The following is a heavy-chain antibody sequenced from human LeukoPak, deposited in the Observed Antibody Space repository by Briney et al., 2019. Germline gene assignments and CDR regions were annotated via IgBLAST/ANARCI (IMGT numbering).Heavy chain of an antibody. CDR2: IYYSGST. J-gene: IGHJ6*02. D-gene: IGHD3-10*01. Sequence: SETLSLTCPVSGGSISSYYWSWVRQPPGKGREWIGYIYYSGSTNYNPSLKSRVTISVDTSKNQFSLKLSSVTAADTAVYYCARDGYYGSGMDVWGQGTTVTVSS. V-gene: IGHV4-59*01. CDR3: ARDGYYGSGMDV. CDR1: GGSISSYY.